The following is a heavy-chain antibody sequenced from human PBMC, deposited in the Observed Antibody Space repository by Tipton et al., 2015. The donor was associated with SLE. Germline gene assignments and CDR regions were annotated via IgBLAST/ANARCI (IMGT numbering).Heavy chain of an antibody. Sequence: GSLRLSCAASGFTFRNYAMSWVRQAPGKGLEWGSAITGSGDRTYYIDSVKGRLTISRDNSKNSLYLQMNGLRAEDTAVYYCARSPVDYWNGYSAWGQGTLVAVSS. D-gene: IGHD3-3*01. J-gene: IGHJ4*02. CDR3: ARSPVDYWNGYSA. V-gene: IGHV3-23*01. CDR1: GFTFRNYA. CDR2: ITGSGDRT.